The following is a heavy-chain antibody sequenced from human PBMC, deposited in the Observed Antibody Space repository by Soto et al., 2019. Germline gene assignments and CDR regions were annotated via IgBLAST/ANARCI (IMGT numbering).Heavy chain of an antibody. CDR1: GFTVSRNH. CDR2: VYSDGST. Sequence: EVQLVESGGGLIQPGGSLRLSCAASGFTVSRNHMTRVRQAPGKGLEWISIVYSDGSTSYADSVKGRFTVSRDNSKSTLSVQMNSLRAEDTAVYYCARVATGGGLDVWGQGTTVTVSS. D-gene: IGHD7-27*01. V-gene: IGHV3-53*01. J-gene: IGHJ6*02. CDR3: ARVATGGGLDV.